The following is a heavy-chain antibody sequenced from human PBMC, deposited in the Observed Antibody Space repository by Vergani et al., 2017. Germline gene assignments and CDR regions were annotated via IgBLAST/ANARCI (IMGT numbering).Heavy chain of an antibody. V-gene: IGHV1-46*03. CDR3: ARGDYGILTGYRY. CDR2: INPSGGHT. Sequence: QVQVVQSGAEVKQSGASVKVSCKTSGYTFSNYYMHWVRQAPGRGLEWMGIINPSGGHTNYAQKFQGRVTMTRDTSTSTVYMELSSLRSEDTAIYYCARGDYGILTGYRYWGQGTMVTVSS. CDR1: GYTFSNYY. D-gene: IGHD3-9*01. J-gene: IGHJ3*01.